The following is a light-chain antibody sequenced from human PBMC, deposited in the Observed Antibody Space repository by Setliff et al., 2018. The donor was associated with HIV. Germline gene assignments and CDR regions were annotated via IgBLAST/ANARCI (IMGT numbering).Light chain of an antibody. CDR1: SSDVGGYSY. Sequence: QSALTQPASVSGSPGQSITISCTGTSSDVGGYSYVSWYQQHPGKAPKLIIYEVRNRPSGVSNRFSGSKSGNTASLTISGLRAEDEADYYCSSYAGTNTLPFGTGTKVTVL. CDR3: SSYAGTNTLP. CDR2: EVR. J-gene: IGLJ1*01. V-gene: IGLV2-14*01.